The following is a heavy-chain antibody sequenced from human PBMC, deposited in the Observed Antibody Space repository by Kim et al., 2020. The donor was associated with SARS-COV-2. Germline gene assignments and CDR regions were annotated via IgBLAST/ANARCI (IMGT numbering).Heavy chain of an antibody. Sequence: VKGRFTISGDNAKNSLYLQMNSLRAEDTAVYYCARDEQQLVHDYYYGMDVWGQGTTVTVSS. V-gene: IGHV3-11*05. CDR3: ARDEQQLVHDYYYGMDV. D-gene: IGHD6-13*01. J-gene: IGHJ6*02.